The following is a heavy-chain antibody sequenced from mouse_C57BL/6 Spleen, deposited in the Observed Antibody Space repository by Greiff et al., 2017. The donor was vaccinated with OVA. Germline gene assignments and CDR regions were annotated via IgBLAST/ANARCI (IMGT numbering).Heavy chain of an antibody. Sequence: QVQLQQSGAELVKPGASVKISCKASGYAFSSYWMNWVKQRPGKGLEWIGQIYPGDGDTNYNGKFKGKATLTADKSSSTAYMQLSSLTSEDSAVYFCARTGGWDWDFDYWGQGTTLTVSS. CDR2: IYPGDGDT. V-gene: IGHV1-80*01. D-gene: IGHD4-1*01. CDR1: GYAFSSYW. CDR3: ARTGGWDWDFDY. J-gene: IGHJ2*01.